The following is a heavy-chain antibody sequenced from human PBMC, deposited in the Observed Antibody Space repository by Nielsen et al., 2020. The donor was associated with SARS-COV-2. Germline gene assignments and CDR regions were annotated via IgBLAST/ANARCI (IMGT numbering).Heavy chain of an antibody. CDR3: ARDYYGDYLDGFDI. CDR2: IYYSGST. Sequence: SETLSLTCTVSGGSISSGGYYWSWIRQPPGKGLEWIGSIYYSGSTYYNPSLKSRVTISVDTSKNQFSLKLSSVTAADRAVYYCARDYYGDYLDGFDIWGQGTMVTVSS. V-gene: IGHV4-39*07. D-gene: IGHD4-17*01. CDR1: GGSISSGGYY. J-gene: IGHJ3*02.